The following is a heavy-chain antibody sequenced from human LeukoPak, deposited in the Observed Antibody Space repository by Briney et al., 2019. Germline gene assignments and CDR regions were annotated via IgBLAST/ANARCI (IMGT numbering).Heavy chain of an antibody. CDR1: GFTLSSNY. D-gene: IGHD3-10*01. V-gene: IGHV3-53*01. Sequence: GGSLRLSCAASGFTLSSNYMSWVRHAPGKGLEWVSVIYSGGSTYYAASVKGRFTISRDNSKNTLYLQMNSLRAEDTAVYYCARDHRSYYGSGSFPSYGMDVWGKGTTVTVSS. CDR3: ARDHRSYYGSGSFPSYGMDV. CDR2: IYSGGST. J-gene: IGHJ6*04.